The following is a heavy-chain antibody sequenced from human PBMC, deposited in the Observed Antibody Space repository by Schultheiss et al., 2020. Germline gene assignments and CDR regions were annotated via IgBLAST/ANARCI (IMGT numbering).Heavy chain of an antibody. Sequence: ASVKVSCKASGYTFTSYGISWVRQAPGQGLEWMGWISAYNGNTNYAQKFQGRVTITADESTSTAYMELSSLRSEDTAVYYCARVDPVQMDYGDSLPYYYYGMDVWGQGTTVTVSS. CDR1: GYTFTSYG. D-gene: IGHD4-17*01. CDR3: ARVDPVQMDYGDSLPYYYYGMDV. CDR2: ISAYNGNT. J-gene: IGHJ6*02. V-gene: IGHV1-18*01.